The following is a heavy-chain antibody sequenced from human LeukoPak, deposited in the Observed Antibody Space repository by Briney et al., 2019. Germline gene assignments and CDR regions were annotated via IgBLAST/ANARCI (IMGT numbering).Heavy chain of an antibody. CDR1: GFTFDSYG. CDR3: ARDQDSSGDEAFDI. J-gene: IGHJ3*02. Sequence: GGSLRLSCAVSGFTFDSYGMHWVRQAPGKGLEWVAVISHDGSTIYYADSVEGRFTISRDNSDNTLYLQMNSLRAEDTAVYYCARDQDSSGDEAFDIWGQGTMVTVSS. V-gene: IGHV3-30*03. CDR2: ISHDGSTI. D-gene: IGHD3-22*01.